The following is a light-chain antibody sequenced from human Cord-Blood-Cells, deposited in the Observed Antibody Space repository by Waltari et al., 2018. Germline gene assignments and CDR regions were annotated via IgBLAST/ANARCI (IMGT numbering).Light chain of an antibody. CDR2: AAS. V-gene: IGKV1-9*01. J-gene: IGKJ1*01. CDR1: HGISSY. CDR3: QQLNSYSWT. Sequence: DIQLTQSPSFLSASVGDRVTITCRASHGISSYLAWYQQKPGKAPKLLIYAASTLQSGVPSRFRGSESGTEFTLTISSLQPEDFATYDWQQLNSYSWTFGQGTKVEIK.